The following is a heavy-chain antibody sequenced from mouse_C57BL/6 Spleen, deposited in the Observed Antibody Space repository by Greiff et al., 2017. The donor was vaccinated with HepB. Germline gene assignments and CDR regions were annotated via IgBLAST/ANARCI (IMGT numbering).Heavy chain of an antibody. Sequence: EVQLQQSGPELVKPGASVKMSCKASGYTFTDYNMHWVKQSHGKSLEWIGYINPNNGGTSYNQKFKGKATLTVNKSSSTAYMELRSLTSEDSAVYYCARSYDGYYVMAWFAYWGQGTLVTVSA. J-gene: IGHJ3*01. D-gene: IGHD2-3*01. V-gene: IGHV1-22*01. CDR1: GYTFTDYN. CDR3: ARSYDGYYVMAWFAY. CDR2: INPNNGGT.